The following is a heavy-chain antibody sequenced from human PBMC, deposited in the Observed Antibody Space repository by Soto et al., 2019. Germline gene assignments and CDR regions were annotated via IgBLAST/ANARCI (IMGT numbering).Heavy chain of an antibody. CDR1: GDSVSSNSAA. D-gene: IGHD6-19*01. J-gene: IGHJ6*02. V-gene: IGHV6-1*01. CDR2: TYYRSKWYN. CDR3: ARETAYSSGWNYYYYYGMDV. Sequence: SQTLSLPCAISGDSVSSNSAAWNWIRQSPSRGLEWLGRTYYRSKWYNDYAVSVKSRITINPDTSKNQFSLQLNSVTPEDTAVYYCARETAYSSGWNYYYYYGMDVWGQGTTVTVSS.